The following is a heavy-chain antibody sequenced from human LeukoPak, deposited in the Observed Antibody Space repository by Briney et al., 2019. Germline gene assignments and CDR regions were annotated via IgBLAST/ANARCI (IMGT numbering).Heavy chain of an antibody. CDR3: AKRGYYGSGSCYGRGPELYYYYMDV. V-gene: IGHV3-23*01. D-gene: IGHD3-10*01. CDR1: GFTFSSYA. J-gene: IGHJ6*03. Sequence: GSLRLSCAASGFTFSSYAMNWVRQAPGKGLEWLSGISGTAGATYYADSVKGRLTISRDNSKNTLYLQMNSLRAEDTAVYYCAKRGYYGSGSCYGRGPELYYYYMDVWGKGTTVTVSS. CDR2: ISGTAGAT.